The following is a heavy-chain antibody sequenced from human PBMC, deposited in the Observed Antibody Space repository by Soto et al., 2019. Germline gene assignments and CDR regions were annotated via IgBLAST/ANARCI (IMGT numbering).Heavy chain of an antibody. CDR2: TYYRSKWYH. CDR3: ARWADYYYGMDV. V-gene: IGHV6-1*01. J-gene: IGHJ6*02. Sequence: PSQTLSLTCPISGDSVSSNSAAWNWIRQSPSRGLEWLGRTYYRSKWYHDYAVSVKSRITIIPDTSKNPFSLQLSSVTPEDTAVYYCARWADYYYGMDVWGQGTTVTV. CDR1: GDSVSSNSAA.